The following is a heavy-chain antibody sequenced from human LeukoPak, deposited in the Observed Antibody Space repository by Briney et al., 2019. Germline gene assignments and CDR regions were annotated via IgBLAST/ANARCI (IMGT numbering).Heavy chain of an antibody. D-gene: IGHD3-22*01. J-gene: IGHJ3*02. CDR3: ATVPITMIVVVRSNDAFDI. Sequence: ASVKVSCKVSGYTLTELSMHWVRQAPGKGLEWMGGFDPEDGETIYAQKFQGRVTMTEDTSTDTAYMELSSLRSEATAVYYCATVPITMIVVVRSNDAFDIWGQGTMVTVSS. CDR2: FDPEDGET. V-gene: IGHV1-24*01. CDR1: GYTLTELS.